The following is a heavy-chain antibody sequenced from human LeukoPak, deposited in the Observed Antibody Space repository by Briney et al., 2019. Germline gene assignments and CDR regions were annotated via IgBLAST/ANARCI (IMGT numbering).Heavy chain of an antibody. J-gene: IGHJ4*02. CDR1: GFTFSSYW. Sequence: GGSLRLSCAASGFTFSSYWMHWVRQAPGKGLVWVSRINGDGSSTSYADSVKGRFTISRDNAKNTLYVQMNSLRAEDTAIYYCTRGPVGSYRFVNWGLGTLVTVSS. CDR2: INGDGSST. D-gene: IGHD3-16*02. V-gene: IGHV3-74*01. CDR3: TRGPVGSYRFVN.